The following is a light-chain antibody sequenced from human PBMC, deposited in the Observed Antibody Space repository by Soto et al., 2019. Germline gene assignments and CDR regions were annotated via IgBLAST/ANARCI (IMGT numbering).Light chain of an antibody. Sequence: DIQMKQSPSTLSASVGDRVTITCRASQSISSWLAWYQQKPGKAPKLLINKASSLESGVPSRFSGSGSGTEFTLTISSLQPDDFATYYCQHFNSYPWTFGHGTKVDI. CDR2: KAS. CDR1: QSISSW. CDR3: QHFNSYPWT. J-gene: IGKJ1*01. V-gene: IGKV1-5*03.